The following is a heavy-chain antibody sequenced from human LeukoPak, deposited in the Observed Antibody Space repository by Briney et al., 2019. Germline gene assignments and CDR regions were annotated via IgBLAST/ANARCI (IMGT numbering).Heavy chain of an antibody. J-gene: IGHJ4*02. CDR3: AKDRLGATLYFDC. CDR1: GFTFSIYG. CDR2: ITPSGHT. Sequence: GGTLRLSCAASGFTFSIYGMNWVRQAPGKGLEWVSGITPSGHTYYADSVKGRFTISRDNSKNTLYLRMNTLGAEDTAVYYCAKDRLGATLYFDCWGQGTLVTVSS. D-gene: IGHD1-26*01. V-gene: IGHV3-23*01.